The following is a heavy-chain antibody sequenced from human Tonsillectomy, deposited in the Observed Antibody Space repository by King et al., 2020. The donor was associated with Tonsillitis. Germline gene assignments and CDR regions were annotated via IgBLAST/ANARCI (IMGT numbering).Heavy chain of an antibody. Sequence: VQLVESGGGLVQPGRSLRLSCAASGFTFDDYAMHWVRQAPGKGLEWVSGISWNSYNIGYADSVKGRFTISRDNAKNSLYLPMNSLRAEDTALYYCSKDISSGGKYYFDYWGQGTLVTVSS. CDR3: SKDISSGGKYYFDY. CDR2: ISWNSYNI. J-gene: IGHJ4*02. V-gene: IGHV3-9*01. D-gene: IGHD3-22*01. CDR1: GFTFDDYA.